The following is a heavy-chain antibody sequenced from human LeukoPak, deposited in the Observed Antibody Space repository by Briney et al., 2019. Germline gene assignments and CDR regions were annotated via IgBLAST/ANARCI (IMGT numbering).Heavy chain of an antibody. CDR3: AKEDRIVRATLFDY. D-gene: IGHD1-26*01. V-gene: IGHV3-33*06. Sequence: PGRSLRLSCAASGFTFSSYGMHWVRQAPGKGLEWVAVIWYDGSNKYYADSVKGRFTISRDNSKNTLYLQMNSLRAEDTAVYYCAKEDRIVRATLFDYWGQGTLVTVSS. CDR1: GFTFSSYG. CDR2: IWYDGSNK. J-gene: IGHJ4*02.